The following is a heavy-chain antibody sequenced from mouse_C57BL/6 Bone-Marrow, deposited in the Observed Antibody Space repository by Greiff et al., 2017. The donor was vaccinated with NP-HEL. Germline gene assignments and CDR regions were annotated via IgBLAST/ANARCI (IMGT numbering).Heavy chain of an antibody. CDR2: ISSGSSTI. V-gene: IGHV5-17*01. CDR3: AMESNYRRGYAMDY. CDR1: GFTFSDYG. D-gene: IGHD2-5*01. Sequence: EVKLMESGGGLVKPGGSLKLSCAASGFTFSDYGMHWVRQAPEKGLEWVAYISSGSSTIYYADTVKGRVSISRDNAKNTLFLQMTSLRSEDTAMFYCAMESNYRRGYAMDYWGQGTSVTVSS. J-gene: IGHJ4*01.